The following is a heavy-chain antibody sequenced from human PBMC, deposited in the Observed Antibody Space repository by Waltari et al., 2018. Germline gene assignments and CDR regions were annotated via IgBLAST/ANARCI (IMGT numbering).Heavy chain of an antibody. D-gene: IGHD1-7*01. J-gene: IGHJ4*02. V-gene: IGHV4-39*07. CDR2: IYYSGST. CDR1: GGSISSSSYY. CDR3: ARGGFYTGTLDY. Sequence: QLQLQESGPGLVKPSETLSLTCTVSGGSISSSSYYWGWIRQPPGKGLGWIGSIYYSGSTYYNPSLKSRVTISVDTSKNQFSLKLSSVTAADTAVYYCARGGFYTGTLDYWGQGTLVTVSS.